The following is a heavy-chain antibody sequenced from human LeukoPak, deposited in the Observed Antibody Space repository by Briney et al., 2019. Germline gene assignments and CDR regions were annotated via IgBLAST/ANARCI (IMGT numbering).Heavy chain of an antibody. CDR1: GFTFISYA. V-gene: IGHV3-21*01. CDR2: ISSSSSYI. J-gene: IGHJ6*02. Sequence: PWGSLRLSCAASGFTFISYAMHWVRQAPGKGLEWVSSISSSSSYIYYADSVKGRFTISRDNAKNSLYLQMNSLRAEDTAVYYCVRLSGYGYYGMDVWGQGATVTVSS. CDR3: VRLSGYGYYGMDV. D-gene: IGHD3-22*01.